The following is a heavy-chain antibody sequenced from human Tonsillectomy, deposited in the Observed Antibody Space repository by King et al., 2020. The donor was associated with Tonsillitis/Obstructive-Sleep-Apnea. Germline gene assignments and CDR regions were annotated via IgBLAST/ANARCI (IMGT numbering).Heavy chain of an antibody. Sequence: VQLVESGGGLVKHGGSLRLSCAASGFTFSPYSMNWVRQAPGKGLEWVSSISSDSSYIFYADSVKGRFTISRDNAKNSLYLQMNSLRVEDTAVYYCARRPLDGDFDYGGQGILVTVSS. V-gene: IGHV3-21*01. J-gene: IGHJ4*02. CDR2: ISSDSSYI. CDR3: ARRPLDGDFDY. D-gene: IGHD4-17*01. CDR1: GFTFSPYS.